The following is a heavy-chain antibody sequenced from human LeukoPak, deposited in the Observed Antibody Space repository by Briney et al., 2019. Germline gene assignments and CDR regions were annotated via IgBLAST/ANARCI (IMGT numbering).Heavy chain of an antibody. CDR3: ASSGSYRFDY. CDR2: ITASGTAM. D-gene: IGHD1-26*01. CDR1: GFTFSSYS. V-gene: IGHV3-48*02. J-gene: IGHJ4*02. Sequence: GGSLRLSCAASGFTFSSYSMNWVRQAPGKGLEWVSHITASGTAMFYADSVKGRFTISRDNVKNSLYLQMNSLRDEDTAVYYCASSGSYRFDYWGQGALVTVSS.